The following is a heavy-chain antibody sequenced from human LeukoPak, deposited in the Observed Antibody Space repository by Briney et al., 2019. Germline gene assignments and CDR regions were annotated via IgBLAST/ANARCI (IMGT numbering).Heavy chain of an antibody. D-gene: IGHD6-13*01. CDR1: GYIFTSYN. CDR3: ARGGGIVAAGTRFDY. J-gene: IGHJ4*02. Sequence: GASVKVSCKASGYIFTSYNMHWVRQAPGQGLEWMGWINPNGADTNYAQNFQGRVTMARDTPISTAYMELTGLRSDDTAVYYCARGGGIVAAGTRFDYWGQGTLVTVSS. CDR2: INPNGADT. V-gene: IGHV1-2*02.